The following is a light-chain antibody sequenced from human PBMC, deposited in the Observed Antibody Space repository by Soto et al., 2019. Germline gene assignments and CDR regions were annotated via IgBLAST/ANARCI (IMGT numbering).Light chain of an antibody. J-gene: IGKJ3*01. CDR2: AAP. CDR3: QKYNSAPT. Sequence: DIQMTQSPSSLSASVGDRVTITCRASQRIGNYLAWYQQKAGKVPNLLIYAAPTLQSGVPSRFSGSGSGTDFTLTISSLQPEDVATYYCQKYNSAPTFGPGTKVDIK. V-gene: IGKV1-27*01. CDR1: QRIGNY.